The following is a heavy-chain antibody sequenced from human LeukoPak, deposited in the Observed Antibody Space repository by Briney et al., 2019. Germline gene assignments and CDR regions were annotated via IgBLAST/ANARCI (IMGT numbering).Heavy chain of an antibody. CDR2: INHSGST. J-gene: IGHJ4*02. Sequence: PSETLSLTCAVYGGSFSGYYWSWIRQPPGKGLEWIGEINHSGSTNYNASLKSRVSMSVDTSKNQFSLKLSSVTAADTAVFYCARENSGSYREFDYWGQGTLVTVSS. CDR1: GGSFSGYY. D-gene: IGHD1-26*01. CDR3: ARENSGSYREFDY. V-gene: IGHV4-34*01.